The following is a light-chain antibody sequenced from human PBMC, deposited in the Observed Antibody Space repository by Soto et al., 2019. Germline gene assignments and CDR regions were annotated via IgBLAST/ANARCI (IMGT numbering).Light chain of an antibody. Sequence: DIVMTQSPDSPAVSLGERATINCKSSQTVLQSSNNKNYLAWYQQKPGQPPKLLIHWASTRESGVPDRFSGSGSGTDFTLTISSLQAEDVAVYYCQQYFGVPVTFGGGTKVEIK. CDR3: QQYFGVPVT. V-gene: IGKV4-1*01. CDR2: WAS. CDR1: QTVLQSSNNKNY. J-gene: IGKJ4*01.